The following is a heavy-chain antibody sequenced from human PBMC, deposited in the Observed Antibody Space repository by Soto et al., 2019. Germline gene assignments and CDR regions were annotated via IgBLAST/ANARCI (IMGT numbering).Heavy chain of an antibody. D-gene: IGHD1-26*01. J-gene: IGHJ5*02. Sequence: EVQLVESGGGLVQPGGSLRLSCAASGFTFSSYDMHWVRQATGKGLEWVSAIGTAGDTYYPGSVKGRFTISRENAKNYLYLQMNSLRAGDTAVYYCARGRSGSYRWFDPWGQGTLVTVSS. CDR3: ARGRSGSYRWFDP. CDR2: IGTAGDT. CDR1: GFTFSSYD. V-gene: IGHV3-13*04.